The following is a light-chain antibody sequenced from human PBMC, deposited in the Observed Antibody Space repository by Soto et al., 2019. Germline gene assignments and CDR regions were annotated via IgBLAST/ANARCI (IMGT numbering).Light chain of an antibody. Sequence: PGERATLSCRASQSVSSSYLAWYQQKPGQAPRLLIYQTSIRAAGIPARFSASGTGTDFTLTISGVQPEDFAVYYCHQRQSWPRTFGQGTKVDI. CDR2: QTS. CDR1: QSVSSSY. J-gene: IGKJ1*01. CDR3: HQRQSWPRT. V-gene: IGKV3D-20*02.